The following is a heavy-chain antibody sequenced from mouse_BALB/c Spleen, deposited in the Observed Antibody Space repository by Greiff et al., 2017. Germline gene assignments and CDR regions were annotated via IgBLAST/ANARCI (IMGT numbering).Heavy chain of an antibody. Sequence: VQLQQSGAELVKPGASVKLSCKASGYTFTSYYMYWVKQRPGQGLEWIGEINPSNGGTNFNEKFKSKATLTVDKSSSTAYMQLSSLTSEDSAVYYCTRSFYYGSSYVGYWGQGTTLTVSS. J-gene: IGHJ2*01. CDR1: GYTFTSYY. CDR3: TRSFYYGSSYVGY. V-gene: IGHV1S81*02. D-gene: IGHD1-1*01. CDR2: INPSNGGT.